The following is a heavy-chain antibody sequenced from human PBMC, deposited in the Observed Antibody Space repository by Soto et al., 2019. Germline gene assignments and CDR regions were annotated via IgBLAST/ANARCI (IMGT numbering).Heavy chain of an antibody. CDR2: IIPIFGTA. CDR3: ARQDTAALGYCSGGSCDY. Sequence: SVKVSCKASGGTFSSYAISWVRQAPGQGLEWMGGIIPIFGTANYAQKFQGRVTITADKSTSTAYMELSSLRSEDTAVYYCARQDTAALGYCSGGSCDYWGQGTLVTVSS. J-gene: IGHJ4*02. V-gene: IGHV1-69*06. CDR1: GGTFSSYA. D-gene: IGHD2-15*01.